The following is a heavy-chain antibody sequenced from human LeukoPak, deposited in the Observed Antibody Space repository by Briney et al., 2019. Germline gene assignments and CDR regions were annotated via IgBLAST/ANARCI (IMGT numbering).Heavy chain of an antibody. CDR3: ARNPGGDIVVVPAAILFGWFDP. Sequence: SVKVSCKPSGGTFSSYANSWVRQAPGHGLEWMGGIIPIFGTANYAQKFQGRVTITADESTRTAYMELSSLRSEDTAVYYCARNPGGDIVVVPAAILFGWFDPWGQGTLVTVSS. D-gene: IGHD2-2*01. V-gene: IGHV1-69*13. CDR1: GGTFSSYA. J-gene: IGHJ5*02. CDR2: IIPIFGTA.